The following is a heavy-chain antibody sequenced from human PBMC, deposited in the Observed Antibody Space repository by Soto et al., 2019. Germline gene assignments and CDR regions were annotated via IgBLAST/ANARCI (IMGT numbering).Heavy chain of an antibody. CDR2: IYHSGST. D-gene: IGHD2-15*01. CDR3: ARDVVEGGTGGY. CDR1: GGSVTSGEYS. J-gene: IGHJ4*02. V-gene: IGHV4-30-2*01. Sequence: QLQLQETGSGLVKPSQTLSLTCAVAGGSVTSGEYSWNWIRQPPGKGLEWIGYIYHSGSTYYNPSLKSQVTMTVDRSKNQFSLKMTSVTAADTAVYYCARDVVEGGTGGYWGRGTLVTVSS.